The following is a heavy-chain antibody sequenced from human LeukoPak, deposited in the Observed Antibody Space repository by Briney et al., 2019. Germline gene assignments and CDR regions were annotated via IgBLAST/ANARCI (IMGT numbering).Heavy chain of an antibody. CDR3: ARVSNPTYYDFWSGYSRSAFDI. D-gene: IGHD3-3*01. CDR1: GFTFSNYW. V-gene: IGHV3-7*01. J-gene: IGHJ3*02. Sequence: GRSLRLSCAASGFTFSNYWMSWVRQAPGKGLEWVANIKQDGSEKHYVDYVKGRFTISRDNAKNTLYLQMNNLRAEDTAVYYCARVSNPTYYDFWSGYSRSAFDIWGQGTMVTVSS. CDR2: IKQDGSEK.